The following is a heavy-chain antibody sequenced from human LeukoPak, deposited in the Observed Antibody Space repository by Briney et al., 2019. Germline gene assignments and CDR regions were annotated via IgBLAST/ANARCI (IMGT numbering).Heavy chain of an antibody. D-gene: IGHD1-26*01. CDR1: GDSVSSGSDY. J-gene: IGHJ4*02. V-gene: IGHV4-61*01. CDR3: ARQPSGSYRLDS. Sequence: SETLSLTCSVSGDSVSSGSDYWSWIRQPPGKGLEWIGCIYSSGSTNYNPSLKSRLTISLDTSKSQFPLKLNSVTAADTAVYYCARQPSGSYRLDSWGQGTLVTVSS. CDR2: IYSSGST.